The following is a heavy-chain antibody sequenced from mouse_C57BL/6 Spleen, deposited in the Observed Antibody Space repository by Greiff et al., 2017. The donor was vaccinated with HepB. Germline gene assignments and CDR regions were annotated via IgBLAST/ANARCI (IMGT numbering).Heavy chain of an antibody. CDR1: GYTFTSYW. CDR2: IYPGSGST. Sequence: VQLQQPGAELVKPGASVKMSCKASGYTFTSYWITWVKQRPGQGLEWIGDIYPGSGSTNYNEKFKSKATLTVDTSSSTAYMQLSSLTSEDSAVYYCARNLDYDEYFDVWGTGTTVTVSS. J-gene: IGHJ1*03. CDR3: ARNLDYDEYFDV. V-gene: IGHV1-55*01. D-gene: IGHD2-4*01.